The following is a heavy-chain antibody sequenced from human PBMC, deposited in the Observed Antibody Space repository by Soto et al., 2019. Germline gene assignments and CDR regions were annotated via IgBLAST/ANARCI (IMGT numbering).Heavy chain of an antibody. J-gene: IGHJ3*02. CDR2: ISAYNSNT. Sequence: ASVKVSCNASGYTFTSYGISWVRQAPGQGLEWMGWISAYNSNTNYAQKLQGRVTMTTDTSTSTAYMELRSLRSDDTAVYYCARAYRLPLGELSLLGAFDSWGQGTMVTVSS. D-gene: IGHD3-16*02. CDR3: ARAYRLPLGELSLLGAFDS. V-gene: IGHV1-18*04. CDR1: GYTFTSYG.